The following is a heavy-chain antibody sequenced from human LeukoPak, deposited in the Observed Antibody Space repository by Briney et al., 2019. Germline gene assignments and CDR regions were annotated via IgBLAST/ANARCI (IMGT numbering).Heavy chain of an antibody. J-gene: IGHJ4*02. CDR3: ARDSTGRGSGRGDY. CDR1: GSAFSSYS. V-gene: IGHV3-21*01. Sequence: GGSLRLSCAASGSAFSSYSMNWVRQAPGKGLEWVSSISSSSSYIYYADSVKGRFTISRDNAKNSLYLQMNSLRAEDTAVYYCARDSTGRGSGRGDYWGQGTLVTVSS. CDR2: ISSSSSYI. D-gene: IGHD3-10*01.